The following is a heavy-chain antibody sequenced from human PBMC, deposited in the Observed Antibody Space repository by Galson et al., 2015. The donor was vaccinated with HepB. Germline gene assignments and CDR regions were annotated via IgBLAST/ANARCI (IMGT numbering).Heavy chain of an antibody. D-gene: IGHD3-22*01. CDR3: ARVGVTYYYDSSGYKGWFDP. Sequence: SVKVSCKASGGTFSSYAISWVRQAPGQGLEWMGGIIPIFGTANYAQKFQGRVTITADESTSTAYMELSSLRSEDTAVYYCARVGVTYYYDSSGYKGWFDPWGQGTLVTVSS. J-gene: IGHJ5*02. CDR2: IIPIFGTA. V-gene: IGHV1-69*13. CDR1: GGTFSSYA.